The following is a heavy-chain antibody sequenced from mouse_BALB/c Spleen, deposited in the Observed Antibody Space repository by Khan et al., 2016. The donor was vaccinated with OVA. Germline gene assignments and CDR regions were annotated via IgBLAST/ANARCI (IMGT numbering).Heavy chain of an antibody. J-gene: IGHJ4*01. D-gene: IGHD1-1*01. V-gene: IGHV3-2*02. CDR1: GYSITSDYA. CDR3: ARQNYYGYAMDY. Sequence: EVQLQESGPGLVKPSQSLSLTCTATGYSITSDYAWNWIRQFPGNKLEWMGYISYSGSTSYNPSLRSRISITRDTSKNQFFLQLNSVTTEDTATFYCARQNYYGYAMDYWGQGTSVTVSS. CDR2: ISYSGST.